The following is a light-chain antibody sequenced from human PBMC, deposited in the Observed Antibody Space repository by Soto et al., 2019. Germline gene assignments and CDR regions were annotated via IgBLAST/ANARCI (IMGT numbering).Light chain of an antibody. J-gene: IGKJ2*01. CDR2: VAS. Sequence: EIVLTQSPGTLSLSPGEGATLSCRTSQSISSSYLSWFQQRPGQAPRVLIYVASNRASGIPDRFSGSGSGTDFTLTISSLEPEDFAVYYCQYYGRSPPYTFGQGTKLDI. CDR3: QYYGRSPPYT. CDR1: QSISSSY. V-gene: IGKV3-20*01.